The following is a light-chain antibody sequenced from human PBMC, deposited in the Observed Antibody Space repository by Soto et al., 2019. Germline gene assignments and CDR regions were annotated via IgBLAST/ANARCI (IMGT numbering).Light chain of an antibody. Sequence: QSVLTRPPSASGTPGQRVTISCSGSSSNIGSYPVNWYQQLPGTAPKLLIYSTNQRPSGVPDRFSGSKSGTSASLAISGLQSEDEADYYCAAWDDSLNRRVFGGGTKLTVL. CDR2: STN. J-gene: IGLJ3*02. V-gene: IGLV1-44*01. CDR1: SSNIGSYP. CDR3: AAWDDSLNRRV.